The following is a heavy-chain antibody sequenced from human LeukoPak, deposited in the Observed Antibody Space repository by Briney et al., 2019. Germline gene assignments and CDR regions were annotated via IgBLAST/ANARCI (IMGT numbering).Heavy chain of an antibody. CDR2: IYYSGST. D-gene: IGHD3-3*01. J-gene: IGHJ4*02. Sequence: PSETLSLTCTVSGGSISSYYWSWIRQPPGKGLEWIGYIYYSGSTNYNPSLKSRVTISVDTSKNQFSLKLSSVTAADTAVYYCARERYDFWSGYYIFDYWGQGTLVTVSS. V-gene: IGHV4-59*12. CDR1: GGSISSYY. CDR3: ARERYDFWSGYYIFDY.